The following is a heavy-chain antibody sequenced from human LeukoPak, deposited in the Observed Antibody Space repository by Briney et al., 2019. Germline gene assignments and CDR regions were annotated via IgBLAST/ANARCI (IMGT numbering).Heavy chain of an antibody. J-gene: IGHJ4*02. V-gene: IGHV4-59*01. CDR1: GGSISNYY. Sequence: SETLSLTCSVSGGSISNYYWSWIRQPPGKGLEWIGYIYYSRSTKYNPSLNSRVTMSVDTSKNQFSLKLSSVTAADTAVYYCARATCYGSLCYFDFWGQGTLVSVSS. CDR2: IYYSRST. D-gene: IGHD3-10*01. CDR3: ARATCYGSLCYFDF.